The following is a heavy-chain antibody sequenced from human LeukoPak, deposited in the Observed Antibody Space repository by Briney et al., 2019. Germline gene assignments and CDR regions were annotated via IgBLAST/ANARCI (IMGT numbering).Heavy chain of an antibody. CDR1: GFTFSHYW. CDR3: ARADWGSIDY. V-gene: IGHV3-7*01. CDR2: IRPDANDG. Sequence: GGSLRLSCAASGFTFSHYWMTWVRQAPGKGLEWVAIIRPDANDGSYVDSVKGRFTISRDNARNSLYLQLNSLRAEDTAVYFCARADWGSIDYWGQGALVTVSS. J-gene: IGHJ4*02. D-gene: IGHD7-27*01.